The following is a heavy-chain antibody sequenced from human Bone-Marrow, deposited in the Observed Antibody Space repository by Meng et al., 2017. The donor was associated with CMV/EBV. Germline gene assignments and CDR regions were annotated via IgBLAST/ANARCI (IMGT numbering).Heavy chain of an antibody. CDR3: ARDSPTRGMDV. V-gene: IGHV3-11*01. J-gene: IGHJ6*02. CDR1: GFTFSDYY. CDR2: ISSSGSTI. Sequence: GESLKISCAASGFTFSDYYMSWIRQAPGKGLEWVSYISSSGSTIYYADSVKGRFTISRDNAKNSLYLQMNSLRAEDTAVYYCARDSPTRGMDVWGPGNTVTVSS.